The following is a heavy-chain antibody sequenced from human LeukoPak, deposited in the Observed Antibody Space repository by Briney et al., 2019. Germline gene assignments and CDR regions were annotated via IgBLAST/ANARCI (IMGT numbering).Heavy chain of an antibody. D-gene: IGHD3-3*01. Sequence: SQTLSLTCTVSGGSISSGSYYWSWIRQPAGKGLEWIGRIYTSGSTNYNPSLKSRVTISVDTSKNQFSLKLSSVTAADTAVYYCARDSDFWSGYHAYWGQGTLVTVSS. CDR3: ARDSDFWSGYHAY. CDR2: IYTSGST. CDR1: GGSISSGSYY. J-gene: IGHJ4*02. V-gene: IGHV4-61*02.